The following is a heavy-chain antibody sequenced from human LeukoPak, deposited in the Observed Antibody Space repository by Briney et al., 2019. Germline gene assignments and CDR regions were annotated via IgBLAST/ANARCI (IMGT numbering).Heavy chain of an antibody. Sequence: GASVKVSCKASGYTFTSYDINWVRRATGQGLEWMGWMNPNSGNTGYAQKFQGRVTMTRNTSISTAYMELSSLRSEDTAVYYCARRQLRFLEWLTAPPYYYYGMDVWGQGTTVTVSS. D-gene: IGHD3-3*01. V-gene: IGHV1-8*01. J-gene: IGHJ6*02. CDR3: ARRQLRFLEWLTAPPYYYYGMDV. CDR1: GYTFTSYD. CDR2: MNPNSGNT.